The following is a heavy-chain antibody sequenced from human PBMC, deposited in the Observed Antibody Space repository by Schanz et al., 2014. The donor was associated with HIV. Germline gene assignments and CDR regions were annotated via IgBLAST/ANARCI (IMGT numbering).Heavy chain of an antibody. CDR1: GFAFSNYA. Sequence: QLLESGGGLVQPGGSLRLSCAASGFAFSNYAMSWVRQAPGKGLEWVSSITESGGRTYYADSVNGRFTISRDNSKNTLYLQMTTLRIDDTAVYYCAKPEYDSRGNSQSHFDYWGQGTLVTVSS. CDR2: ITESGGRT. D-gene: IGHD3-22*01. V-gene: IGHV3-23*01. J-gene: IGHJ4*02. CDR3: AKPEYDSRGNSQSHFDY.